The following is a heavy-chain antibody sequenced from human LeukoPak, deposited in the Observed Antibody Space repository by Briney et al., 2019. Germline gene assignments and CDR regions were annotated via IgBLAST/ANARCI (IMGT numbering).Heavy chain of an antibody. Sequence: SETLSLTCTVSGGSISSDYWTWIRQPPGKGLEWIGYIYYTGSTNCNPPLKSRVTISVDTSKNQFSLKLSSVTAADTAVYYCARLTGTRPNYYFDYWGQGNLVTVSS. V-gene: IGHV4-59*08. CDR1: GGSISSDY. CDR3: ARLTGTRPNYYFDY. J-gene: IGHJ4*02. D-gene: IGHD1-7*01. CDR2: IYYTGST.